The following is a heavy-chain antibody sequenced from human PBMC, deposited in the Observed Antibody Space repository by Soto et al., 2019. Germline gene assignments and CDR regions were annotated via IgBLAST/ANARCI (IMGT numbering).Heavy chain of an antibody. CDR1: GDSITSGDNY. J-gene: IGHJ4*02. CDR3: ARGGGFAS. D-gene: IGHD3-16*01. Sequence: QLQESGPGLVKPSQTLSLTCTVSGDSITSGDNYWSWIRQPPGKGLEWIGYIYYSGRSYYTPAPKSHVPKSVDTSTKQFSLTLPTGPAAGTAVFYCARGGGFASWGRGSLVTVSS. V-gene: IGHV4-30-4*01. CDR2: IYYSGRS.